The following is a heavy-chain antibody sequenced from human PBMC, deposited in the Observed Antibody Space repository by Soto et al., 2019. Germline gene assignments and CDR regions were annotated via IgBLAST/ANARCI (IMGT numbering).Heavy chain of an antibody. CDR3: ARQLFGVVISWFDP. CDR2: IYYSGST. J-gene: IGHJ5*02. CDR1: ESVISSSRYY. V-gene: IGHV4-39*01. Sequence: SETVCHTGAVAESVISSSRYYWGWIRQPPGKGLEWIGSIYYSGSTYYNPSLKSRVTISVDTSKNQFSLKLSSVTAADTAVYYCARQLFGVVISWFDPWGQGTLVTVSS. D-gene: IGHD3-3*01.